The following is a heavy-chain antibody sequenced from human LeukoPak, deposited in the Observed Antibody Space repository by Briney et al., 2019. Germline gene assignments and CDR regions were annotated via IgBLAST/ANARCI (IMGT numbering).Heavy chain of an antibody. Sequence: PSETLSLTCAVYGGSFSGYYWSWIRQPPGKGLEWIGETNHSGSTNYNPSLKSRVTISVDTSKNQFSLKLSSVTAADTAVYYCARGRIAVAGMGDAFDIWGQGTMVTVSS. CDR3: ARGRIAVAGMGDAFDI. D-gene: IGHD6-19*01. J-gene: IGHJ3*02. CDR1: GGSFSGYY. CDR2: TNHSGST. V-gene: IGHV4-34*01.